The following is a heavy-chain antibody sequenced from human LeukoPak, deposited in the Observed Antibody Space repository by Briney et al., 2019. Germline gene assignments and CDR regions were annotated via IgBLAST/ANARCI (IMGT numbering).Heavy chain of an antibody. D-gene: IGHD3-22*01. CDR1: GVSIISSNSY. Sequence: SETLSLTCTVSGVSIISSNSYWGWIRQPPGKGLEWIGYIYYTGSSSYNPSLRSRVTISADTSKNQFSLKLSSVTAADTAVYYCARGRYYYDSAFDYWGQGSLVTVSS. CDR3: ARGRYYYDSAFDY. CDR2: IYYTGSS. J-gene: IGHJ4*02. V-gene: IGHV4-61*05.